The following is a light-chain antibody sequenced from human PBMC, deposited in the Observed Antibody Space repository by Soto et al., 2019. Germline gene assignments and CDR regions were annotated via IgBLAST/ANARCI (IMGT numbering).Light chain of an antibody. CDR2: GAS. Sequence: EIVMTQSPATLSMSPGERATLSCRASQSISTKVAWYQQKPGQAPRLLIYGASTRATGVPARFSGSGSGTEFTLSISSLQSEHFAVYYCQKYNSWPLTFGGGTKVEIK. CDR1: QSISTK. J-gene: IGKJ4*01. CDR3: QKYNSWPLT. V-gene: IGKV3-15*01.